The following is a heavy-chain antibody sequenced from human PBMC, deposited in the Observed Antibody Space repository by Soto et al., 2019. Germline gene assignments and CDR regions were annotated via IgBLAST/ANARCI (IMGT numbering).Heavy chain of an antibody. CDR2: IRSKAYGGTT. CDR1: GFTFGDYA. V-gene: IGHV3-49*03. CDR3: TRETGSSSWYDVWYYYYYGMDV. J-gene: IGHJ6*02. Sequence: PGGSLRLSCTAAGFTFGDYAMSWFRQAPGKGLEWVGFIRSKAYGGTTEYAASVKGRFTISRDDSKSIAYLQMNSLKTEDTAVYYCTRETGSSSWYDVWYYYYYGMDVWGQGTMVTVSS. D-gene: IGHD6-13*01.